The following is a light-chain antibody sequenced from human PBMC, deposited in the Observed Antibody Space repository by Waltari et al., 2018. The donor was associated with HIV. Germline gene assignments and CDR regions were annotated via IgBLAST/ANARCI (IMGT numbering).Light chain of an antibody. CDR2: EAS. V-gene: IGKV3-15*01. CDR3: QQYKNWLT. J-gene: IGKJ4*01. CDR1: QSVSNK. Sequence: IVMTQSPATLSVSPGERATLSCRASQSVSNKLAWYQQKPGQAPRLLMYEASTRVTGIPARFSGSGSGTDFTLTISSLQSGDFAIYYCQQYKNWLTFGGGTKVEIK.